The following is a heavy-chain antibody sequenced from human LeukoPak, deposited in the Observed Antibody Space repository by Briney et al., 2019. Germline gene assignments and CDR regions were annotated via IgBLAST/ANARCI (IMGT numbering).Heavy chain of an antibody. CDR1: GFTFSSYE. J-gene: IGHJ4*02. D-gene: IGHD3-9*01. CDR3: ARTDYDIFSASDY. Sequence: PGGSLRLSCAASGFTFSSYEMNWVRQAPGMGPEWVSSISVTSNYKYYADSVKGRFTISRDNAQSSLYLQMNSLRAEDTAVYYCARTDYDIFSASDYWGQGILVTVSS. CDR2: ISVTSNYK. V-gene: IGHV3-21*01.